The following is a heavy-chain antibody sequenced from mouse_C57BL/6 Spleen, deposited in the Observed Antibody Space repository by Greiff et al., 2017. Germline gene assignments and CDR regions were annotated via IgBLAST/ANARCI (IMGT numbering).Heavy chain of an antibody. CDR2: IDPETGGT. CDR1: GYTFTDYE. D-gene: IGHD2-2*01. V-gene: IGHV1-15*01. J-gene: IGHJ3*01. CDR3: TTMVTRAWFAY. Sequence: VQLVESGAELVRPGASVTLSCKASGYTFTDYEMHWVKQTPVHGLEWIGAIDPETGGTAYNQKFKGKAILTADKSSSTAYMELRSLTSEDSAVYYCTTMVTRAWFAYWGQGTLVTVSA.